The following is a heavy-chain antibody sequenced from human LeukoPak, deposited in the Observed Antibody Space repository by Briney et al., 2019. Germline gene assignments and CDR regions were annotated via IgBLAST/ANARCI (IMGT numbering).Heavy chain of an antibody. CDR2: IKLNSGDT. D-gene: IGHD2-2*02. V-gene: IGHV1-2*02. J-gene: IGHJ4*02. Sequence: ASVKGSCKASGYTFTDYYMHWVRQAPGQGLEWMAWIKLNSGDTNYAQKFQGRVTMTRDTSISTASMELRRLRSDDTAVYFCARGGAHTIVVAAAVIPPFAYWGQGTLVTVSS. CDR3: ARGGAHTIVVAAAVIPPFAY. CDR1: GYTFTDYY.